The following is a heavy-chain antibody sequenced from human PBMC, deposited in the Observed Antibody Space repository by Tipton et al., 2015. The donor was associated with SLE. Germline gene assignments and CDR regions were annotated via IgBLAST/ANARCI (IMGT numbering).Heavy chain of an antibody. D-gene: IGHD3-10*01. J-gene: IGHJ3*02. V-gene: IGHV4-39*01. CDR3: ARLKRVTLVRGVIVGGALDI. Sequence: TLSLTCTVSGGSISSSTYYWGWIRQPPGKGLEWIGTIYYSGGTYYNPSLKSRVTISGDTSKNQFSLKLSSVTAADTAVYYCARLKRVTLVRGVIVGGALDIWGQGTMVTVSS. CDR2: IYYSGGT. CDR1: GGSISSSTYY.